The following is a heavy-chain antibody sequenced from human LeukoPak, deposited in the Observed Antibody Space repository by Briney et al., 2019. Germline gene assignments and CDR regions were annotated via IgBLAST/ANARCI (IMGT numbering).Heavy chain of an antibody. CDR2: INPSDGST. V-gene: IGHV1-46*01. D-gene: IGHD2/OR15-2a*01. CDR3: ARDGGRWHLVLP. Sequence: ASVKVSCKASGYTFTSYGISWVRQAPGQGLEWMGIINPSDGSTSYAQKFQGRVTMTRDTSTSTVYMELSSLRSEDTAVYYCARDGGRWHLVLPWGQGTLVTVSS. J-gene: IGHJ5*02. CDR1: GYTFTSYG.